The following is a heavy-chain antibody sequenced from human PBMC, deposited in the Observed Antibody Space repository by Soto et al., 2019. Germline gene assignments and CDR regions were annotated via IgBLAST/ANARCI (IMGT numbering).Heavy chain of an antibody. Sequence: SGPTLVNPTQTLTLTCTFSGFSLTSPGMCVSWIRQSPGKALEWLALIERDDDDKYYSTSLKTRLTISKDTRKNQVVLTMANMEPADTATYYCARSIRGPRRFNGMDVWGQGTTVSVSS. D-gene: IGHD1-20*01. J-gene: IGHJ6*02. V-gene: IGHV2-70*13. CDR1: GFSLTSPGMC. CDR3: ARSIRGPRRFNGMDV. CDR2: IERDDDDK.